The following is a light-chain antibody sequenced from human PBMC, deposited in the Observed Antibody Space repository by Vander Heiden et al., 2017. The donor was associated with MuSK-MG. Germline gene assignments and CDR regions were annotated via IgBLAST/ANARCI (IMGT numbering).Light chain of an antibody. Sequence: QSALTQPASVSGSPGPSIALSCTGTSSDIGGYNFVSWYQQHPGKAPKLMIYEVSNRPSGVSNRCSGSKPGNTASLTISGLLAEDEADYYCSSYTSSNTLVFGEGTKLTVL. V-gene: IGLV2-14*01. CDR2: EVS. J-gene: IGLJ2*01. CDR1: SSDIGGYNF. CDR3: SSYTSSNTLV.